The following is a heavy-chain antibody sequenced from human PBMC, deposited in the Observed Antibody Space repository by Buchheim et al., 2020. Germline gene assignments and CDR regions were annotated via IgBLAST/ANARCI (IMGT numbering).Heavy chain of an antibody. CDR2: INVGSGNT. V-gene: IGHV1-3*01. D-gene: IGHD6-19*01. CDR1: GYTFTSYA. J-gene: IGHJ6*02. Sequence: QVQLVQSGAEVKKPGASVKVSCKPSGYTFTSYALQWMRQAPGHRLEWMGWINVGSGNTKYSQKFQGRVTITRDISASTAYMEVSSLRSEDTAVYYCARGYVPEAGRYYYYGMDVWGQGTT. CDR3: ARGYVPEAGRYYYYGMDV.